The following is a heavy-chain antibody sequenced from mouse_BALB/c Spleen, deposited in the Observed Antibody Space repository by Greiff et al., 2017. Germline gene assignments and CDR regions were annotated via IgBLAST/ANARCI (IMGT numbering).Heavy chain of an antibody. Sequence: VQLQQSGPELVKPGASVKIPCKASGYTFTDYNMDWVKQSHGKSLEWIGDINPNNGGTIYNQKFKGKATLTVDKSSSTAYMELRSLTSEDTAVYYCARLSYYCDYWGQGTTLTVS. CDR1: GYTFTDYN. V-gene: IGHV1-18*01. J-gene: IGHJ2*01. CDR2: INPNNGGT. CDR3: ARLSYYCDY.